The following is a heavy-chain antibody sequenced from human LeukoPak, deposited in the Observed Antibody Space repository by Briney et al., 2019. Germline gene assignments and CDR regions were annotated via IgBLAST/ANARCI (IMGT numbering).Heavy chain of an antibody. V-gene: IGHV3-7*01. CDR2: IKPDGSEK. D-gene: IGHD1-26*01. J-gene: IGHJ4*02. CDR3: LRSGGY. CDR1: GFTFSTYW. Sequence: GGSLRLSSAASGFTFSTYWMNWVRQAPGKGLEWVANIKPDGSEKYFVDSVKVRFTISRDNAKNSLYLQMNGLRAEDTAVYYCLRSGGYWGQGTPVTVSS.